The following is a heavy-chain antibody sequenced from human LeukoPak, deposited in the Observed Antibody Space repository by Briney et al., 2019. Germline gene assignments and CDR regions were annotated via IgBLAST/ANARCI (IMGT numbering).Heavy chain of an antibody. V-gene: IGHV4-39*01. D-gene: IGHD6-19*01. J-gene: IGHJ4*02. Sequence: SETLSLTCTVSGGSISSSSYYWGWIRQPPGKGLEWIGSIYYSGSTYYNPSLKSRVTISVDTSKNQFSLKLSSVTAADTAVYSCARHSFSSGWKSFDYWGQGTLVTVSS. CDR2: IYYSGST. CDR1: GGSISSSSYY. CDR3: ARHSFSSGWKSFDY.